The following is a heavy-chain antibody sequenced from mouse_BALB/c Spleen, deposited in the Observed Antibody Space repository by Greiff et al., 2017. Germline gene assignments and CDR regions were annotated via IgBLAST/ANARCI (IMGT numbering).Heavy chain of an antibody. CDR2: ISYSGST. Sequence: EVQGVESGPGLVKPSQSLSLTCTVTGYSITSDYAWNWIRQFPGNKLEWMGYISYSGSTSYNPSLKSRISITRDTSKNQFFLQLNSVTTEDTATYYCAGPNWAWFAYWGQGTLVTVSA. V-gene: IGHV3-2*02. CDR3: AGPNWAWFAY. D-gene: IGHD4-1*01. CDR1: GYSITSDYA. J-gene: IGHJ3*01.